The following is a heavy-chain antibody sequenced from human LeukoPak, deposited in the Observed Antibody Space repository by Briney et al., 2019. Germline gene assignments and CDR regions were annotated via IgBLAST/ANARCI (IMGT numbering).Heavy chain of an antibody. D-gene: IGHD3-22*01. Sequence: PSGTLSLTCTVSGGSISSSSYYWGWIRQPPGKGLEWIGEINHSGSTNYNPSLKSRVTISVDTSKNQFSLKLSSVTAADTAVYYCAAQRTYYYDSSGPLWDYWGQGTLVTVSS. J-gene: IGHJ4*02. V-gene: IGHV4-39*07. CDR2: INHSGST. CDR3: AAQRTYYYDSSGPLWDY. CDR1: GGSISSSSYY.